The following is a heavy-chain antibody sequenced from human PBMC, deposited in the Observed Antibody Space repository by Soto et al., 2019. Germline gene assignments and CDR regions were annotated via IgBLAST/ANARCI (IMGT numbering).Heavy chain of an antibody. CDR2: IKEDGSQK. V-gene: IGHV3-7*05. CDR3: ARGPF. Sequence: GGSLRLSCAASGFTFSSYAMSWVRQAPGKGVEWVANIKEDGSQKNYVDSVKGRFTISRDNAKNSLFLQVNSLRAEDTAVYYCARGPFWGQGTLVTVSS. J-gene: IGHJ4*02. CDR1: GFTFSSYA.